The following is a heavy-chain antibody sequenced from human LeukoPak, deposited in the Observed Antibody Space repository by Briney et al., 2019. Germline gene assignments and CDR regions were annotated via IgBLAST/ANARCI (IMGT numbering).Heavy chain of an antibody. Sequence: SETLSLTCTVSGGSITSHYCSWIRQPPGKGLEWIGYIYYSGSTNYNPSLKSRVTISVDTSKNQFSLKLTSVTAADTAVYYCGRCKGGWLPGDGMDVWGQGTTVTVSS. J-gene: IGHJ6*02. CDR2: IYYSGST. V-gene: IGHV4-59*08. CDR1: GGSITSHY. D-gene: IGHD5-12*01. CDR3: GRCKGGWLPGDGMDV.